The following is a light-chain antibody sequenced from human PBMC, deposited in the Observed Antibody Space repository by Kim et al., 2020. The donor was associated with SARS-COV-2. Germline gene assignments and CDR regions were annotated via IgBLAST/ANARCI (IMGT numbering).Light chain of an antibody. V-gene: IGKV1-5*03. J-gene: IGKJ1*01. CDR1: RNIATW. CDR3: QQYKSYPWT. Sequence: DIQMTQSPSTLSASIGDRVTITCRASRNIATWVAWYQHKPGEAPRLLIYKASNLKSGVPSRFRGSGSGTEFTLTSDSLQADDLATYYCQQYKSYPWTFGQGTKVDIK. CDR2: KAS.